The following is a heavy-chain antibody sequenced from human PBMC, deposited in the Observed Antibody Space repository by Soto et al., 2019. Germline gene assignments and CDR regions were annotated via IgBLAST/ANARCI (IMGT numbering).Heavy chain of an antibody. CDR1: GFTVSSNY. Sequence: GGSLRLSCAASGFTVSSNYMSWVRRAPGKGLEWVSVIYSGGSTYYADSVKGRFTISRDNSKNTLYLQMNSLRAEDTAVYYCARDLWFGEDYYYMDVWGKGTTVTVSS. V-gene: IGHV3-66*01. CDR2: IYSGGST. D-gene: IGHD3-10*01. CDR3: ARDLWFGEDYYYMDV. J-gene: IGHJ6*03.